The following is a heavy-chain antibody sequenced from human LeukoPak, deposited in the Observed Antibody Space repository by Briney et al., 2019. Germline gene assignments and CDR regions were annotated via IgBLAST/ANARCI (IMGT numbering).Heavy chain of an antibody. J-gene: IGHJ4*02. CDR2: ISYDGSNK. V-gene: IGHV3-30-3*01. Sequence: PGRSLRLSCAASGFTFSSYAMHWVRQAPGKGLEWVAVISYDGSNKYYADSVKGRFTISRDNSKNTLYLQMNSLRAEDTAVYYCARAADIVVVPAAIGQLATFHPFDYWGQGTLVTVSS. CDR1: GFTFSSYA. CDR3: ARAADIVVVPAAIGQLATFHPFDY. D-gene: IGHD2-2*01.